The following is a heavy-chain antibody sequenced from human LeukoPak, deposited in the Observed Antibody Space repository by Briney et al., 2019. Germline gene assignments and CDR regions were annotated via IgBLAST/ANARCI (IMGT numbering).Heavy chain of an antibody. D-gene: IGHD1-26*01. CDR2: INHSGST. Sequence: EASETLSLTCAVYGGSFSGYYWSWIRQPPGKGLEWIGEINHSGSTNYNPSLKSRVTISVDTSKNQFSLKLSSVTAADTAVYYCARISGSYYGEDYWGQGTLVTVSS. J-gene: IGHJ4*02. V-gene: IGHV4-34*01. CDR3: ARISGSYYGEDY. CDR1: GGSFSGYY.